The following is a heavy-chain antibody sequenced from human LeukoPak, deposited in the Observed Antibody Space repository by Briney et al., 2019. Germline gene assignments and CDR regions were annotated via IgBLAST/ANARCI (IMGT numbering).Heavy chain of an antibody. CDR3: ASPMWDTAIHDY. V-gene: IGHV3-74*01. J-gene: IGHJ4*02. CDR1: GFTFSSKY. D-gene: IGHD5-18*01. Sequence: GGSLRLSCAASGFTFSSKYMSWVRQAPGKGLVWVSRINSDGSITSYADSVKGRFTISRDNAKDTLYLQMNSLRAEDAAVYYCASPMWDTAIHDYWGQGTLVTVSS. CDR2: INSDGSIT.